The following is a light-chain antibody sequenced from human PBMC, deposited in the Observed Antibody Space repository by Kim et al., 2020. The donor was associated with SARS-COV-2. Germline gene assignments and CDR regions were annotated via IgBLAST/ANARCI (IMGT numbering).Light chain of an antibody. CDR2: DAS. CDR1: ESISTD. J-gene: IGKJ4*01. CDR3: QHYSNWPLT. Sequence: IVMTQFPATLSVSPGERVTLSCRASESISTDLAWYQHKPGQAPRLLIRDASTRVTGIPGTFSASGSGTEFTLTISSLQSEDSAVYYCQHYSNWPLTFGGGTKVDIK. V-gene: IGKV3-15*01.